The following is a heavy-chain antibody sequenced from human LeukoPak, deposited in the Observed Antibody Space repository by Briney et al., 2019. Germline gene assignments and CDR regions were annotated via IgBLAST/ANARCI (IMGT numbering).Heavy chain of an antibody. CDR1: GGSFGSYY. CDR2: ITFGGNT. J-gene: IGHJ6*03. Sequence: SETLSLTCAVYGGSFGSYYWNWIRQSPVYGLEWIGEITFGGNTKYNPSLESRLIISVDTSKKQVSLKLSSVTAADTGVYYCARSAPRFLLKEVRTVPRPYSMDVWGKGTTVTVSS. CDR3: ARSAPRFLLKEVRTVPRPYSMDV. V-gene: IGHV4-34*01. D-gene: IGHD3-10*01.